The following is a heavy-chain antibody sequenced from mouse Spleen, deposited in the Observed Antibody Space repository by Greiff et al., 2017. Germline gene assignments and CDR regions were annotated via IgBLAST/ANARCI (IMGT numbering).Heavy chain of an antibody. D-gene: IGHD1-1*01. CDR1: GYTFTEYT. CDR3: ARHEGQLRRFAY. J-gene: IGHJ3*01. Sequence: VKLMESGAELVKPGASVKLSCKASGYTFTEYTIHWVKQRSGQGLEWIGWFYPGSGSIKYNEKFKDKATLTADKSSSTVYMELSRLTSEDSAVYFCARHEGQLRRFAYWGQGTLVTVSA. CDR2: FYPGSGSI. V-gene: IGHV1-62-2*01.